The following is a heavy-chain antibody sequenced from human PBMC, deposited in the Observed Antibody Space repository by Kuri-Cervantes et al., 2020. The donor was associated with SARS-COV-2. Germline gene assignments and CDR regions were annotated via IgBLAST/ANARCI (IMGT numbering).Heavy chain of an antibody. CDR2: ISHDGKNK. CDR3: AKDRVGAQDF. CDR1: GFTFSRYA. Sequence: GGSLRLSCAASGFTFSRYAMHWVRQAPGKGLEWVAVISHDGKNKKCIASGKGRFTISRDNSQNTLYLHMKSLRSEDTAMYYCAKDRVGAQDFWGQGTLVTVSS. V-gene: IGHV3-30*18. D-gene: IGHD4/OR15-4a*01. J-gene: IGHJ4*02.